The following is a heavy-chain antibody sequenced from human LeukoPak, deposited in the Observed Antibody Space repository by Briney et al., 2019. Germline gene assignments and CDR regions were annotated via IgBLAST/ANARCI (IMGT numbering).Heavy chain of an antibody. D-gene: IGHD3-3*01. CDR1: GFTFSSYG. V-gene: IGHV3-33*06. CDR3: AKDVLRFLDGFDY. J-gene: IGHJ4*02. CDR2: IWYDGSKK. Sequence: GGSLRVSCAASGFTFSSYGMHWVRQAPGKGLEWVAVIWYDGSKKYYADSVQGRFTISRNNSKNTLYLQMNSLRAEDTAVYYCAKDVLRFLDGFDYWGQGTLVTVSS.